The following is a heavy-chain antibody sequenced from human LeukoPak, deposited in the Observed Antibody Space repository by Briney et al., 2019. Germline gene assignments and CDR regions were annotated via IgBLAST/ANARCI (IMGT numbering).Heavy chain of an antibody. V-gene: IGHV3-73*01. D-gene: IGHD4-17*01. Sequence: GGSLRLSCAASGFTFSGSTMHWVRQASGKGLEWVGRIRSKANCYATAYAASVKGRFTISRDDSKNTAYLQMNSLKIEDTAVYYCTRPHADKTTYYMDVWGKGTTVTVSS. CDR3: TRPHADKTTYYMDV. CDR1: GFTFSGST. J-gene: IGHJ6*03. CDR2: IRSKANCYAT.